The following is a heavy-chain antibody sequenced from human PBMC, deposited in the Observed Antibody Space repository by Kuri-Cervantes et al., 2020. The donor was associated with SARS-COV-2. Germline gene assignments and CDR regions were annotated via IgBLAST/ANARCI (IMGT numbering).Heavy chain of an antibody. V-gene: IGHV3-48*03. J-gene: IGHJ4*02. Sequence: GESLKISCVASGFSFSSYEMNWVRQAPGKGLEWVSYISESGGTKLYADSVKGRFTISRDNAKNSLYLQMNSLRAEDTAVYYCARQSGSYDAVYFDYWGQGTLVTVSS. CDR1: GFSFSSYE. CDR2: ISESGGTK. D-gene: IGHD1-26*01. CDR3: ARQSGSYDAVYFDY.